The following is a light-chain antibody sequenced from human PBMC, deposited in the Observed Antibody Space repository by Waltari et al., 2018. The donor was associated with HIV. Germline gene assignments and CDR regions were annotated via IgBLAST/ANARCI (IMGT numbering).Light chain of an antibody. Sequence: QSVLTQPPSASGTPGQKVTISLSGSSPNLGSNDIFWYQQLPGAAPKRLMYKNDQRPSGVPGRFSGSKSGTSASLAISGLRSEDEADYTCATWDDSLSGVVFGGGTKLNVL. CDR1: SPNLGSND. J-gene: IGLJ3*02. CDR3: ATWDDSLSGVV. CDR2: KND. V-gene: IGLV1-47*01.